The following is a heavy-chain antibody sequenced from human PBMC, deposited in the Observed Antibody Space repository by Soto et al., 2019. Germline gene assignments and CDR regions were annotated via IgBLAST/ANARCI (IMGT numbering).Heavy chain of an antibody. CDR2: MTSDGRTV. J-gene: IGHJ4*02. CDR1: GFTFGDYW. Sequence: GGSLSLSCVTSGFTFGDYWMHWVSQPPGKGPEWVSRMTSDGRTVQYADSVKGRFTASRDNAKSTLYLQMNSLRAEDTAVYYCATAEVDYWGPGTLGTVSS. CDR3: ATAEVDY. V-gene: IGHV3-74*01.